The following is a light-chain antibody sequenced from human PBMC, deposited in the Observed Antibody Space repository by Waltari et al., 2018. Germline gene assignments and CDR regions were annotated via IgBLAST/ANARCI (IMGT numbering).Light chain of an antibody. CDR1: ASTIGAVLD. J-gene: IGLJ2*01. V-gene: IGLV1-40*01. CDR3: QSYDDRLRGV. Sequence: QSVLTQPPSVPGAPGPTITIPFTGDASTIGAVLDVHWCQHFPGTPPKLLIYSNIYRPSGVPERFSASKSATSASLAITGLQADDEADYYCQSYDDRLRGVFGGGTKVTVL. CDR2: SNI.